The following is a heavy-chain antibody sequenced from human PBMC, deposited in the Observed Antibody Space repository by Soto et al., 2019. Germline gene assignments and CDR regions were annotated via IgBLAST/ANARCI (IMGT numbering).Heavy chain of an antibody. J-gene: IGHJ4*02. V-gene: IGHV4-31*03. Sequence: PSETLSLTCTVSGGSISSDNYYWRWISQHPGKGLKWIGYIYYSGSTYYNPSLKSRVTISVDTSKNQFSLKLSSVTAADTAVYYCARGTAYYYDSSGDYSLRLDYWGQGTLVTVSS. D-gene: IGHD3-22*01. CDR1: GGSISSDNYY. CDR3: ARGTAYYYDSSGDYSLRLDY. CDR2: IYYSGST.